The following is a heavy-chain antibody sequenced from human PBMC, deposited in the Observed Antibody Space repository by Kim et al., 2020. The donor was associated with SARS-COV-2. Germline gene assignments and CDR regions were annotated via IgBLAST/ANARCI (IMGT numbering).Heavy chain of an antibody. CDR3: AKDFFDR. V-gene: IGHV3-30*18. CDR2: ISYDGSYA. Sequence: GGSLRLSCAASGFTFSSHDMHWVRQAPGKGLEWVAVISYDGSYAYYADSVKGRFTISRDNSKNTLYLQMNSLRPEDTGVYYGAKDFFDRWGQGTLGTVSS. CDR1: GFTFSSHD. J-gene: IGHJ5*02.